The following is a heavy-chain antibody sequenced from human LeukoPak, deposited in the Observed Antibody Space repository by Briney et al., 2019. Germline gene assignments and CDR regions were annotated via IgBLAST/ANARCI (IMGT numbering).Heavy chain of an antibody. CDR1: GFTFSSYG. V-gene: IGHV3-33*01. D-gene: IGHD3-16*01. CDR2: IWYDGSNK. J-gene: IGHJ4*02. CDR3: ARDRGSAAVDY. Sequence: GGSLRLSCAASGFTFSSYGMHWVRQAPGKGLEWVAVIWYDGSNKYYADSVKGRFTISRDNSKNTLYLQMNSLRAEDTAVYYCARDRGSAAVDYWGQGTLVTVSS.